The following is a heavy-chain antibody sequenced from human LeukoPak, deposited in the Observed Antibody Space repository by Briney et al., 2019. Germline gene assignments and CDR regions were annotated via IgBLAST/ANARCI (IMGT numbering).Heavy chain of an antibody. V-gene: IGHV3-30*18. Sequence: GGSLRLSCAASGFTFRTYGIHWVRQAPGKGLEWVAVISSDGRYKYYAGFVKGRFTISRDNSRNTLYLQMNSLTTEDTALYYCAKDRAAAGLGNWFDPWGQGTLVTVSS. CDR3: AKDRAAAGLGNWFDP. CDR2: ISSDGRYK. CDR1: GFTFRTYG. D-gene: IGHD6-13*01. J-gene: IGHJ5*02.